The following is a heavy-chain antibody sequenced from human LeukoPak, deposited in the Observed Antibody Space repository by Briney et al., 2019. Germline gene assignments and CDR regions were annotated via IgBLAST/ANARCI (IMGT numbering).Heavy chain of an antibody. CDR1: GFTFSSYS. CDR3: ARVRDGWELLRGDYMDV. Sequence: GGSLRLSCAASGFTFSSYSMNWVRQAPGKGLEWVSYIRSSRTIIYYADSVKGRFTISRDKAKNSLYLQMNSLRAEDTAVYYCARVRDGWELLRGDYMDVWGKGTTVTVSS. D-gene: IGHD1-26*01. V-gene: IGHV3-48*01. CDR2: IRSSRTII. J-gene: IGHJ6*03.